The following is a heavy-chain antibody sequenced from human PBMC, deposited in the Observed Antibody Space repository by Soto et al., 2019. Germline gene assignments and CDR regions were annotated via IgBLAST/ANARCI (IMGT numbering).Heavy chain of an antibody. CDR2: INAGNGNT. CDR3: ARDSMVRGAEYYFDY. D-gene: IGHD3-10*01. V-gene: IGHV1-3*01. J-gene: IGHJ4*02. Sequence: ASVKVSCKASGYTFTSYAMHWVRQAPGQRLEWMGWINAGNGNTKYSQKFQGRVTITRDTSASTAYMELSSLRSEDTAVYYCARDSMVRGAEYYFDYWGQGTLVTVSS. CDR1: GYTFTSYA.